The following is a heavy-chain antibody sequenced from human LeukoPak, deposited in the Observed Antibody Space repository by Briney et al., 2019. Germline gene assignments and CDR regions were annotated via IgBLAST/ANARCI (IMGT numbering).Heavy chain of an antibody. CDR1: GASISIYY. CDR2: IYGSESI. CDR3: ARHWLTDTFDI. Sequence: SETLSLTCTVSGASISIYYWSWIRQPAGRGLEWIGCIYGSESINYNPSLKSRVTMSVDTSKNQFSLKLSSVTAADTAVYYCARHWLTDTFDIWGQGTMVTVSS. D-gene: IGHD6-19*01. J-gene: IGHJ3*02. V-gene: IGHV4-4*07.